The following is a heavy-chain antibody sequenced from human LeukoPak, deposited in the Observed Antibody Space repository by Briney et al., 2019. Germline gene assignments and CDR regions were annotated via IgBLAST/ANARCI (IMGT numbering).Heavy chain of an antibody. CDR2: ISWNSGSI. CDR3: ARSLYGDLVRGAFDI. CDR1: GFTFDDYA. D-gene: IGHD4-17*01. J-gene: IGHJ3*02. Sequence: GGSLRLSCAVSGFTFDDYAMHWVRQAPGKGLEWVSGISWNSGSIGYADSVKGRFTISRDNAKNSLYLQMNSLRAGDTAVYYCARSLYGDLVRGAFDIWGQGTMVTVSS. V-gene: IGHV3-9*01.